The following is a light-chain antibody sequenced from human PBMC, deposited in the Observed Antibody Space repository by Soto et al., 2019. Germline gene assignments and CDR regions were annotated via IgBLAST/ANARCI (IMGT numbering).Light chain of an antibody. CDR1: QSISSN. Sequence: DIQMTQSASSLSASVGDRVTITCRASQSISSNLNWHQQKPGKAPKVLIYAASSLQSGVPSRFSGSGSGTDCTLPISSLQPEDFATDYCQQSYSIPYTFGQGTKLEIK. J-gene: IGKJ2*01. CDR2: AAS. V-gene: IGKV1-39*01. CDR3: QQSYSIPYT.